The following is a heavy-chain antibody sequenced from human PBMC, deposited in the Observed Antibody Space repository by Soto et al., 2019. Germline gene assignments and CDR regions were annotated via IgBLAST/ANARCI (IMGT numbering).Heavy chain of an antibody. J-gene: IGHJ6*03. Sequence: SETLSLTCAVYGGCFSGYYWSWIRQPPGKGLEWIGEINHSGSTNYNPSLKSRVTISVDTSRNQFSLKLSSVTAADTAVYYCARVGGGRDYYYYYYMDVWGKGTTVTVSS. D-gene: IGHD2-15*01. CDR3: ARVGGGRDYYYYYYMDV. V-gene: IGHV4-34*01. CDR1: GGCFSGYY. CDR2: INHSGST.